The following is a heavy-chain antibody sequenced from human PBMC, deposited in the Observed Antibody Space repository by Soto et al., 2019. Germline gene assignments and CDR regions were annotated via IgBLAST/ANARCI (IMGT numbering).Heavy chain of an antibody. CDR3: ARDRAGALYFDY. D-gene: IGHD6-13*01. CDR2: IYYSGST. J-gene: IGHJ4*02. CDR1: GGSISSYY. Sequence: PSETLSLTCTVSGGSISSYYWSWIRQPPGKGLEWIGYIYYSGSTNYNPSLKSRVTISVDTSKNQFSLKLSSVTAADTAVYYCARDRAGALYFDYWGQGTLVTVSS. V-gene: IGHV4-59*12.